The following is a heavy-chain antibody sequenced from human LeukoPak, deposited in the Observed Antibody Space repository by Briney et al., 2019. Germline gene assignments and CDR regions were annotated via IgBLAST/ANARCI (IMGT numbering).Heavy chain of an antibody. CDR2: IYYTGST. CDR3: ARDLYCSSTSCYRGDWFDP. J-gene: IGHJ5*02. D-gene: IGHD2-2*02. Sequence: SETLSLTCTVSGGSISSYYWGWIRQPPGKGLEWIGYIYYTGSTNYSPSLKSRVTISVDTSKNQFSLRLSSVTAADTAVYYCARDLYCSSTSCYRGDWFDPWGQGTLVTVSS. CDR1: GGSISSYY. V-gene: IGHV4-59*12.